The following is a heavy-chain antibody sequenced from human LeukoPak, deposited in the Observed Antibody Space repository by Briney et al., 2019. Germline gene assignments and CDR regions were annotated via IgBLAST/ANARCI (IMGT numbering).Heavy chain of an antibody. Sequence: GGSLRLSCAASGFTFSSYAMHWVRQAPGKGLEWVAVISYDGSDKYYADSVKGRFTISRDNAKNSLYLQMNSLRAEDTAVYYCARDSKYYYDSSGYCPFDYWGQGTLVTVSS. J-gene: IGHJ4*02. CDR1: GFTFSSYA. CDR3: ARDSKYYYDSSGYCPFDY. V-gene: IGHV3-30*04. D-gene: IGHD3-22*01. CDR2: ISYDGSDK.